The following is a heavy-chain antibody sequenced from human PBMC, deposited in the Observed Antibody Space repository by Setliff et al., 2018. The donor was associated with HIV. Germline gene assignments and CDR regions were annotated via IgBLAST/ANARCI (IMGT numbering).Heavy chain of an antibody. J-gene: IGHJ4*02. V-gene: IGHV1-46*01. Sequence: ASVKVSCKASGYTFTSYYMHWVRQAPGQGLEWMGIINPSSGSTSYAQKFQGRVTMTRDTSTSTVYMELSSLRSEDTAVYYCARGPVLRYFDWLPITYFDYWGQGTLVTVSS. CDR3: ARGPVLRYFDWLPITYFDY. CDR1: GYTFTSYY. D-gene: IGHD3-9*01. CDR2: INPSSGST.